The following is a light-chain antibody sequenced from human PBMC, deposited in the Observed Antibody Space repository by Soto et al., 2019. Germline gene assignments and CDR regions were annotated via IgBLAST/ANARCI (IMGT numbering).Light chain of an antibody. J-gene: IGLJ3*02. V-gene: IGLV1-40*01. CDR1: SSNVGAGYD. CDR3: QSYDSSLGGVV. Sequence: QSVLTQPPSVSGAPGERVAISCTGSSSNVGAGYDVHWYQQLPGTAPKLLIYNNNKRPSGVPDRFSGSRSGTSASLAITGLQADDEADYHCQSYDSSLGGVVFGGGTKLTVL. CDR2: NNN.